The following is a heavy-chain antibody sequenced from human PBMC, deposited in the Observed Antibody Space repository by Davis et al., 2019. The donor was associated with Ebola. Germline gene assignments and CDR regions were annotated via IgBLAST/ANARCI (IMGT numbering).Heavy chain of an antibody. CDR3: ARLILAGRGPEFDP. Sequence: SETLSLTCTVSGGFISSHYWSWIRQPPGKGLEWIGYMYYTGSTNYNPSLKSRVTISVDTSKNQFSLKLNSVTAADTAVYYCARLILAGRGPEFDPWGQGTLVTVSS. V-gene: IGHV4-59*11. CDR1: GGFISSHY. CDR2: MYYTGST. J-gene: IGHJ5*02. D-gene: IGHD1-14*01.